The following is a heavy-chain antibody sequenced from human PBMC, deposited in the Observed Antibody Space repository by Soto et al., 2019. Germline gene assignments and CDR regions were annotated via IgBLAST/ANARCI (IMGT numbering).Heavy chain of an antibody. D-gene: IGHD3-22*01. J-gene: IGHJ4*02. CDR1: GYTFTSYY. CDR3: ARDYDSSGYPRYYFDY. V-gene: IGHV1-46*03. CDR2: INPSGGST. Sequence: QVQLVQSGAEVKKPGASVKVSCKASGYTFTSYYMHWVRQAPGQGLEWMGIINPSGGSTSYAQKFQGRATMTGDTSTSTVYMELSSLRSEDTAVNYCARDYDSSGYPRYYFDYWGQGTLVTVSS.